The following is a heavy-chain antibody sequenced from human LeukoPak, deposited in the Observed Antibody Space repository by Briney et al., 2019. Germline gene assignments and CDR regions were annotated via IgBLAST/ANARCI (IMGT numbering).Heavy chain of an antibody. D-gene: IGHD6-13*01. CDR2: INHSGST. CDR3: ARGIEEGSSRYRY. CDR1: VGSFSGYY. Sequence: PSETLSLTCTVHVGSFSGYYWSWIRQPPGKGLEWIGEINHSGSTNYNPSLKSRVAISVDTSKNQFSLKLSSVTAADTSVYYCARGIEEGSSRYRYWGQGTLVTVSS. J-gene: IGHJ4*02. V-gene: IGHV4-34*01.